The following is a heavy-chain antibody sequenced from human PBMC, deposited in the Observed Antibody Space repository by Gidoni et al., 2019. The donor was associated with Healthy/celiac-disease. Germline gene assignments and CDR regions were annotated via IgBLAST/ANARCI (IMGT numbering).Heavy chain of an antibody. V-gene: IGHV3-74*01. CDR3: ATLPYCSSTSCSLYDYYGMDV. CDR2: IKSDGSST. Sequence: EVQLVESGGGLVQPGGSLRLSCAASGFTFSSYWMHWVRQAPGKGLVWVSRIKSDGSSTSYADSVKGRFTISRDNAKNTLYLQMNSRRAEDTAVYYCATLPYCSSTSCSLYDYYGMDVWGQGTTVTVSS. D-gene: IGHD2-2*01. J-gene: IGHJ6*02. CDR1: GFTFSSYW.